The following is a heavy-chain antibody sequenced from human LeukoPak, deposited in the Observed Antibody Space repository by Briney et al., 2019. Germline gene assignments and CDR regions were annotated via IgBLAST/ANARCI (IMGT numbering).Heavy chain of an antibody. Sequence: GSLRLSCATSGFIFSSFWMSWLRQAPGKGLEWVANIKQDGSDKYYVDSVKGRFTISRDNAKNSLYLQMNSLRAEDTAVYYCARDPYDSSWGLCYFDYWGQGNLVTVSS. CDR2: IKQDGSDK. J-gene: IGHJ4*02. CDR3: ARDPYDSSWGLCYFDY. D-gene: IGHD3-22*01. CDR1: GFIFSSFW. V-gene: IGHV3-7*04.